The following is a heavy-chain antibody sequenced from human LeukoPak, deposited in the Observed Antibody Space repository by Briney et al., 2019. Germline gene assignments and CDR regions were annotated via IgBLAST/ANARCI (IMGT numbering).Heavy chain of an antibody. CDR1: GYTFTGYY. CDR2: INPNTGGT. Sequence: ASVKVSCKASGYTFTGYYLFWVRQAPGQGLEWVGWINPNTGGTNYAQKFQDRVTVTRDTSISTAYMELSRLTSDDTAVYYCARDGWFYYDSSDYSGFDYWGQGTLVTVSS. J-gene: IGHJ4*02. V-gene: IGHV1-2*02. CDR3: ARDGWFYYDSSDYSGFDY. D-gene: IGHD3-22*01.